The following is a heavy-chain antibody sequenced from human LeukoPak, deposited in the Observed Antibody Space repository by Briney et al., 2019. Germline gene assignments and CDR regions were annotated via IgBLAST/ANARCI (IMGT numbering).Heavy chain of an antibody. CDR1: GLTFSIYA. CDR2: ISYDGTNK. Sequence: PGGSLRLSCAVSGLTFSIYAMNWVRQAPGKGLDWVSVISYDGTNKYYADSVKGRFTISRDNAKNSLYLQMNSLRAEDTAVYYCAREPPGGLGYFDYWGQGTLVTVSS. CDR3: AREPPGGLGYFDY. V-gene: IGHV3-30-3*01. D-gene: IGHD1-26*01. J-gene: IGHJ4*02.